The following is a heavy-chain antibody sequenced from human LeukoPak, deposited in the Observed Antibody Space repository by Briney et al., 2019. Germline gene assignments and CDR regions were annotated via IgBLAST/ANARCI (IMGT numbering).Heavy chain of an antibody. CDR1: GFLFGDYA. V-gene: IGHV3-49*04. D-gene: IGHD3-22*01. CDR2: IRSKAYGGTT. CDR3: AKDRYYYDSSGYNPAADAFDI. J-gene: IGHJ3*02. Sequence: GGSLRLSCTASGFLFGDYAMNWVRQAPGKGLEWVGFIRSKAYGGTTEYAASVKGRFTISRDDSKSIAYLQMNSLKTEDTAVYYCAKDRYYYDSSGYNPAADAFDIWGQGTMVTVSS.